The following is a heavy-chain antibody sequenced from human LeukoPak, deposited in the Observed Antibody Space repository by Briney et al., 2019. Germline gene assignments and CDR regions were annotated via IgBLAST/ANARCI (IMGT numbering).Heavy chain of an antibody. CDR1: GYSFTSYW. Sequence: PGESLKISCKGSGYSFTSYWIGWVRQMPGKGLEWMGIIYPGDSDTRYSPSFQGQVTISADKPISTAYLQWSSLKASDTAMYYCARHVYDYYDSSGYYSGFDYWGQGTLVTVSS. D-gene: IGHD3-22*01. J-gene: IGHJ4*02. V-gene: IGHV5-51*01. CDR2: IYPGDSDT. CDR3: ARHVYDYYDSSGYYSGFDY.